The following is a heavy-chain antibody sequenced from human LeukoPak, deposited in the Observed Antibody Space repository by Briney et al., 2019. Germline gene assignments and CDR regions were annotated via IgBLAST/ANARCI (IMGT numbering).Heavy chain of an antibody. Sequence: GGSLRLSCAASGFTFSSYGMHWVRQAPGKGLEWVAVVWYDGSNKYYADSVKGRFTISRDNSKNTLYLQMNSLRAEDTAVYYCASSTVVTPIDYWGQGTLVTVSS. V-gene: IGHV3-33*01. CDR1: GFTFSSYG. CDR3: ASSTVVTPIDY. J-gene: IGHJ4*02. D-gene: IGHD4-23*01. CDR2: VWYDGSNK.